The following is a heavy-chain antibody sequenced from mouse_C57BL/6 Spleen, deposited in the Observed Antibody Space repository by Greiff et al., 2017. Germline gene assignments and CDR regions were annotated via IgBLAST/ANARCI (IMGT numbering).Heavy chain of an antibody. CDR3: AREIYYYGSSGYFDV. J-gene: IGHJ1*03. CDR2: ISYDGSN. Sequence: EVKLVESGPGLVKPSQSLSLTCSVTGYSITSGYYWNWIRQFPGNKLEWMGYISYDGSNNYNPSLKNRISITRDTSKNQFFLKLNSVTTEDTATYYCAREIYYYGSSGYFDVWGTGTTVTVSS. CDR1: GYSITSGYY. D-gene: IGHD1-1*01. V-gene: IGHV3-6*01.